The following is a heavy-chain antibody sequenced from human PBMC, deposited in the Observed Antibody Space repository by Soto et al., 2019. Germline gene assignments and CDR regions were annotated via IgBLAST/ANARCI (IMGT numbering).Heavy chain of an antibody. J-gene: IGHJ4*02. D-gene: IGHD6-6*01. CDR1: GYTFTGYY. CDR2: INPNSGGT. CDR3: ARGGYSSSSGWLIH. V-gene: IGHV1-2*04. Sequence: ASVKVSCKASGYTFTGYYMHWVRQAPGQGLEWMGWINPNSGGTNYAQRFQGWVTMTRDTSISTAYMELSRLRSDDTAVYYCARGGYSSSSGWLIHWGQGTLVTVSS.